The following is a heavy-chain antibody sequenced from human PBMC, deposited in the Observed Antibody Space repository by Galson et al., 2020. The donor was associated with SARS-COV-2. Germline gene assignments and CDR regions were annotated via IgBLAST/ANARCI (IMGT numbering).Heavy chain of an antibody. V-gene: IGHV1-24*01. Sequence: ASVTVSCKVSGHTLTQLSMHWVRQAPGKGLEWMGGFGPKNGETIYAQNFQGRVTMTEDTSTDTLYMTLNSLRSDDTAVYYCATVISRAATLGPYYYFDSWCQGTLLIVSS. CDR2: FGPKNGET. D-gene: IGHD3-10*01. CDR1: GHTLTQLS. CDR3: ATVISRAATLGPYYYFDS. J-gene: IGHJ4*02.